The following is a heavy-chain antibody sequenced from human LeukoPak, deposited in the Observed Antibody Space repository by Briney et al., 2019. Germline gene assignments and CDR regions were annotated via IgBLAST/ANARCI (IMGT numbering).Heavy chain of an antibody. Sequence: SETLSLTCSVSGGSISSYYWSWIRQPPGKGLEWIGYIYYSGSTNYNPSLKSRVTISVDTSKNQFSLKLSSVTAADTAVYYCARGGSTGTNLNWVDPWGQGTLVTVSS. CDR2: IYYSGST. D-gene: IGHD1-1*01. V-gene: IGHV4-59*01. J-gene: IGHJ5*02. CDR1: GGSISSYY. CDR3: ARGGSTGTNLNWVDP.